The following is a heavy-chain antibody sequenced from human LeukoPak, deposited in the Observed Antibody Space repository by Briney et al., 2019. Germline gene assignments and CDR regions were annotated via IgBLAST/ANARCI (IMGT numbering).Heavy chain of an antibody. V-gene: IGHV3-23*01. CDR3: ARGAYYYED. J-gene: IGHJ4*02. Sequence: GGSLRLSCAASGFTFNNYAMTWVRQAPGKGLEWVSAISASGTDTYYVDSVKGRFTISRDNSKGTLYMQVNSLRAEDTAIYYCARGAYYYEDWGQGTLVTVSS. CDR2: ISASGTDT. CDR1: GFTFNNYA. D-gene: IGHD3-22*01.